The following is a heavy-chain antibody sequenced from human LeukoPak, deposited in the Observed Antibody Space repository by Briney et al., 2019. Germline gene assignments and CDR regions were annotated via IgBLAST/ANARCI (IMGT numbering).Heavy chain of an antibody. D-gene: IGHD2-2*01. V-gene: IGHV3-48*02. J-gene: IGHJ4*02. Sequence: PGGSLRLSCAASGFTFSSYSMNWVRQAPGKGLEWVSHITASGTAMFYADSVKGRFTISRDNAKNSLYLQMNSLRDEDTAVYYCAARGYCSSTSCLLEYWGQGTLVTVSS. CDR1: GFTFSSYS. CDR3: AARGYCSSTSCLLEY. CDR2: ITASGTAM.